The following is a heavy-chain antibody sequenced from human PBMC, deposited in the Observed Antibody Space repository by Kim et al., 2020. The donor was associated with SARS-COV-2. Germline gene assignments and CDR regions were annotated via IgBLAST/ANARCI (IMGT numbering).Heavy chain of an antibody. J-gene: IGHJ5*02. CDR1: GGSFSGYY. Sequence: SETLSLTCAVYGGSFSGYYWSWIRQPPGRGLEWIGEINHTGTTNYNPSLKSRVTISVDTSKNQFSLKLTSVTAADTAIFYCARGLGPGLYGSGSHNWFDPWGQGTLVTVSS. CDR3: ARGLGPGLYGSGSHNWFDP. CDR2: INHTGTT. D-gene: IGHD3-10*01. V-gene: IGHV4-34*01.